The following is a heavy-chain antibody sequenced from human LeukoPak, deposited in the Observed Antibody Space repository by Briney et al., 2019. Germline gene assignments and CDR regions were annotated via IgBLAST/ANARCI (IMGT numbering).Heavy chain of an antibody. CDR2: INHSGST. CDR3: AREPVEMATIVDY. J-gene: IGHJ4*02. D-gene: IGHD5-24*01. V-gene: IGHV4-34*01. Sequence: SETLSLTCAVYGGSFSGYYWSWIRQPPGKGLEWIGEINHSGSTNYNPSLKSRVTISVDTSKNQFSLKLSSVTAADTAVYYCAREPVEMATIVDYWGQGTLVTVSS. CDR1: GGSFSGYY.